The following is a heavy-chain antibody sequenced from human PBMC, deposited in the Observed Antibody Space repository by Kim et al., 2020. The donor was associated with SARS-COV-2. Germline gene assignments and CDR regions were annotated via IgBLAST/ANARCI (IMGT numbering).Heavy chain of an antibody. CDR3: AKGRLISVAGSLDF. V-gene: IGHV3-9*01. CDR2: INWDTSSI. D-gene: IGHD6-19*01. Sequence: GGSLRLSCVASGFTFGDYAMFWVRQAPGKGLEWVSSINWDTSSIAYADSVKGRFAISRDNAKNSLHLQMDSLRSEDTALYYCAKGRLISVAGSLDFWGQG. J-gene: IGHJ4*02. CDR1: GFTFGDYA.